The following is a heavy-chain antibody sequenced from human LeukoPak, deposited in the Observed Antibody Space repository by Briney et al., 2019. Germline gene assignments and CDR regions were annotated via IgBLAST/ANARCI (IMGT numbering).Heavy chain of an antibody. CDR1: GFTFSSYW. J-gene: IGHJ6*03. Sequence: GGSLRLSCAASGFTFSSYWMSWVRQAPGKGLEWVANIKQDGSEKYYVDSVKGRFTISRDNAKNSLYLQMNSLRAEDTAVYYCAGSGVRSADYYYYYMDVWGKGTTVTVSS. D-gene: IGHD3-3*01. CDR2: IKQDGSEK. V-gene: IGHV3-7*01. CDR3: AGSGVRSADYYYYYMDV.